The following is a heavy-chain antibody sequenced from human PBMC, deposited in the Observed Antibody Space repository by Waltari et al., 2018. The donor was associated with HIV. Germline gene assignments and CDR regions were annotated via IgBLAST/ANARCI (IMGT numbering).Heavy chain of an antibody. CDR1: GFTFSSYA. J-gene: IGHJ5*02. Sequence: EVQLLESGGGLVQPGGSLRLSCAASGFTFSSYAMSWVRQAPGKGLGGVSGISGSGGSTYYADSLKGRFTISRDNSKNTLYLQMNSLRAEDTAVYYCAKRPGGDYDILTASPWGQGTLVTVSS. CDR2: ISGSGGST. D-gene: IGHD3-9*01. V-gene: IGHV3-23*01. CDR3: AKRPGGDYDILTASP.